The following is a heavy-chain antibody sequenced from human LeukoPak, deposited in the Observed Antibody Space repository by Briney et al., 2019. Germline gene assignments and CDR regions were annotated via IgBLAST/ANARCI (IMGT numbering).Heavy chain of an antibody. Sequence: GGSLRLSCAASGFTFSSYAMSSVRQAPGKGLEWVSAISGSGGSTYYADSVKGRFTISRDNSKNTLYLQMNSLRAEDTAVYYCAKDQSNIQLWLLFDYWGQGTLVTVSS. CDR2: ISGSGGST. J-gene: IGHJ4*02. D-gene: IGHD5-18*01. CDR1: GFTFSSYA. V-gene: IGHV3-23*01. CDR3: AKDQSNIQLWLLFDY.